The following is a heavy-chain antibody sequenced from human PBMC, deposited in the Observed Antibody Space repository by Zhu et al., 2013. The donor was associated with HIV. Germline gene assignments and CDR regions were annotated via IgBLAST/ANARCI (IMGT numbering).Heavy chain of an antibody. J-gene: IGHJ5*02. D-gene: IGHD3-22*01. Sequence: QVQLAQSGPEVKNPGASVKVSCKASGYTFTDYYLHWVRQAPGQGLERMGWINPNNGATNYAQKFQGRVTMSRDTSITTVYMDLNRLSSDDTAVYYCARVRNGYYDSSGYYPGWFDPWGQGTLVTVSS. V-gene: IGHV1-2*02. CDR2: INPNNGAT. CDR3: ARVRNGYYDSSGYYPGWFDP. CDR1: GYTFTDYY.